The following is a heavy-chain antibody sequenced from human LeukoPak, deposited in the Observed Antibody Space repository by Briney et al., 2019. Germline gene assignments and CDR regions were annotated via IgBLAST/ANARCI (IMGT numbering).Heavy chain of an antibody. CDR3: ARRYSSGWFHAFDI. CDR1: GGSISSSSYY. D-gene: IGHD6-19*01. J-gene: IGHJ3*02. Sequence: SETLSLTCTVSGGSISSSSYYWGWIRQPPGKGLEWIGSIYYSGSTYYNPSLKSRVTISVDTSKNQFSLKLSSVTTADTAVYYCARRYSSGWFHAFDIWGQGTMVTVSS. V-gene: IGHV4-39*01. CDR2: IYYSGST.